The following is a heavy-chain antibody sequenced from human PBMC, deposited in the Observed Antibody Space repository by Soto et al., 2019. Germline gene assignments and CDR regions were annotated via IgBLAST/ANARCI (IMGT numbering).Heavy chain of an antibody. D-gene: IGHD6-13*01. CDR2: IYHTGST. CDR1: GVTVSSDAYY. V-gene: IGHV4-31*03. CDR3: ARYRFSGSRWSKFDY. J-gene: IGHJ4*02. Sequence: QVQLQQSGPGLVKPSQTLSLTCTVSGVTVSSDAYYWSWIRQPPGKGLEWIGNIYHTGSTSYSPSLKRRVAISLDKSKNQFSLWLSSVTAADTALYFCARYRFSGSRWSKFDYWGQGTLVTVSS.